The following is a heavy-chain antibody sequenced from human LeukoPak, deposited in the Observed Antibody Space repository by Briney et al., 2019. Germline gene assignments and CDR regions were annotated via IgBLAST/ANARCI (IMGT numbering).Heavy chain of an antibody. CDR3: ARPYCSGGSCYYYYGMDV. J-gene: IGHJ6*02. CDR2: IIPILGIA. Sequence: ASVKVSCKASGGTFNSYAISWVRQAPGQGLEWMGRIIPILGIANYAQQFQGRVTITADKSTTTAYMELSSLRYEDTAVYYCARPYCSGGSCYYYYGMDVWGQETTVTVSS. V-gene: IGHV1-69*04. D-gene: IGHD2-15*01. CDR1: GGTFNSYA.